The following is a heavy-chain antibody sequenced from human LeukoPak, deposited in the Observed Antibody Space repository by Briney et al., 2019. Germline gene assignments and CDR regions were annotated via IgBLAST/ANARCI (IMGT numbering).Heavy chain of an antibody. D-gene: IGHD1-26*01. V-gene: IGHV3-23*01. J-gene: IGHJ4*02. CDR3: AKDDSGIVGATFDY. CDR2: ISGSGGST. CDR1: GFTFGDDG. Sequence: SGGSLRLSCTASGFTFGDDGMSWFRQAPGKGLEWVSGISGSGGSTYYADSVKGRFTIFRDNSKNTLYLQMNSLRAEDTAVYYCAKDDSGIVGATFDYWGQGTLVTVSS.